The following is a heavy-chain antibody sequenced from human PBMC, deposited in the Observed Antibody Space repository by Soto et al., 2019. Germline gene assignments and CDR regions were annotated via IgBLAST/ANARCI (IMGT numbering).Heavy chain of an antibody. Sequence: QVQLQESGPGLVKPSQTLSLTCTVSGDFISSGGYYWSWIRQLPGKGLVWIGYIYSSGSTYYNPSLKSRISISVDTSKNQFSLNLSSVTAADTAVYFCARTDSSGYYFVYWGQGTLVTVFS. CDR2: IYSSGST. CDR1: GDFISSGGYY. V-gene: IGHV4-31*03. CDR3: ARTDSSGYYFVY. J-gene: IGHJ4*02. D-gene: IGHD3-22*01.